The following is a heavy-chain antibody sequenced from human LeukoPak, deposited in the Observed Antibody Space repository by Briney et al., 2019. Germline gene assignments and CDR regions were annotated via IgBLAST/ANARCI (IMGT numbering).Heavy chain of an antibody. J-gene: IGHJ3*02. D-gene: IGHD2-2*01. CDR3: ARDRVVPAALDAFDI. Sequence: GASVKVSCKASGGTFSSYAISWVRQAPGQGLEWMGRIIPILGIANYAQKFQGRVTITADKSTSTAYMELSSLRSEDTAVYYCARDRVVPAALDAFDIWGQGTMVTVSS. CDR2: IIPILGIA. CDR1: GGTFSSYA. V-gene: IGHV1-69*04.